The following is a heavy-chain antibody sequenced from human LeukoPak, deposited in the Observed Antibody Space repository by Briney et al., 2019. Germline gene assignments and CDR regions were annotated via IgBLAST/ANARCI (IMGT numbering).Heavy chain of an antibody. Sequence: GGSLRLSCAASGFTFSSHSMNWVRQAPGKGLEWVSYISSSSSTIYYADSVKGRFTISRDNAKNSLYLQMNSLRAEDTAVYYCARIRRWFDYWGQGTLVTVSS. CDR3: ARIRRWFDY. CDR1: GFTFSSHS. V-gene: IGHV3-48*01. CDR2: ISSSSSTI. D-gene: IGHD4-23*01. J-gene: IGHJ4*02.